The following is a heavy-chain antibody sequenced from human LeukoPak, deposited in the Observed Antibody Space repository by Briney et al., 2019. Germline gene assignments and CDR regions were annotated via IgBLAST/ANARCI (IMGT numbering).Heavy chain of an antibody. CDR3: ARDGNYDFWSGYYGGYFDY. V-gene: IGHV3-33*01. Sequence: GGSLRLSCAASRFTFSSYGMHWVRQAPGKGLEWVAVIWYDGSNKYYADSVKGRFTISRDNSKNTLYLQMNSLRAEDTAVYYCARDGNYDFWSGYYGGYFDYWGQGTLVTVSS. CDR2: IWYDGSNK. CDR1: RFTFSSYG. J-gene: IGHJ4*02. D-gene: IGHD3-3*01.